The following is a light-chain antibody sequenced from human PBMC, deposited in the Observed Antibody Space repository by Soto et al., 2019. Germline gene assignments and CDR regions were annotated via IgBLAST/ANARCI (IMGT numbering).Light chain of an antibody. Sequence: AIHLTQSPSSLSASVGDRVTITCRASQGISSALAWCQQKPGKPPKLLLYDASSLESGVPSRFSGSGSWTDFTLTISSLQPEDYATYYCQQFNSYPITFGQGTRLEIK. CDR2: DAS. CDR1: QGISSA. V-gene: IGKV1-13*02. J-gene: IGKJ5*01. CDR3: QQFNSYPIT.